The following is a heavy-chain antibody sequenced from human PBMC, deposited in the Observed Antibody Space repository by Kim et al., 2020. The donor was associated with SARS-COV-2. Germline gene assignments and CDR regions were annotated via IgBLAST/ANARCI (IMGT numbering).Heavy chain of an antibody. D-gene: IGHD6-6*01. CDR3: ARDVEYSSSFDY. Sequence: NYNPALKGRVTISVDTSKNQFSLKLGSVAAAETAVYYCARDVEYSSSFDYWGQGTLGTVSS. J-gene: IGHJ4*02. V-gene: IGHV4-34*01.